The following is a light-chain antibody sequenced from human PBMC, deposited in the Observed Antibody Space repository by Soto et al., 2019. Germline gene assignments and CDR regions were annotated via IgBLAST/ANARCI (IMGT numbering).Light chain of an antibody. V-gene: IGKV1-5*03. CDR2: KAS. Sequence: DIQMTQSPSTLSGPVEDGVPILGRPSKIFRGWLAWYQQKPGKAPKLLIYKASTLKSGVPSRFSGSGSGTEFTLTISSLQPDDFATYYCQHYNSYSEAFGQGTKVELK. CDR3: QHYNSYSEA. J-gene: IGKJ1*01. CDR1: KIFRGW.